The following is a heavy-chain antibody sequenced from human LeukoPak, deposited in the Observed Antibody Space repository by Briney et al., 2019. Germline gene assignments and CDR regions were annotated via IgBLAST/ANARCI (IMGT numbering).Heavy chain of an antibody. CDR3: ARDYSSAWYYDF. D-gene: IGHD6-19*01. CDR2: INPTGGGT. V-gene: IGHV1-2*02. J-gene: IGHJ4*02. Sequence: ASVKVSCKASGYTFSAYYIHWVRQAPGQGLEWVGFINPTGGGTNYAQKFQGSITMPTDTSISAAYMELNRLTSDDTAIYYCARDYSSAWYYDFWGQGTLVTVSS. CDR1: GYTFSAYY.